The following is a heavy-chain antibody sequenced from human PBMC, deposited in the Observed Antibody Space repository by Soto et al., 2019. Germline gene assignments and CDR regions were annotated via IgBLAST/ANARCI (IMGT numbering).Heavy chain of an antibody. D-gene: IGHD6-19*01. J-gene: IGHJ5*02. CDR1: GGSISSSNW. V-gene: IGHV4-4*02. CDR3: ARAPGIAVATTQFDP. CDR2: IYHSGST. Sequence: QVQLQESGPGLVKPSGTLSLTCAVSGGSISSSNWWSWVRQPPGKGLEWIGEIYHSGSTNYNPSLKRRVTIPVDKSKNQFSLKLSSVTAADTAVYYCARAPGIAVATTQFDPWGQGTLVTVSS.